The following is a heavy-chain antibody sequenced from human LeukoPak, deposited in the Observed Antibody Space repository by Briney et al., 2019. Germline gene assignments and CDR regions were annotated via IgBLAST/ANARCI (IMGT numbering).Heavy chain of an antibody. CDR2: ISVYSGNT. V-gene: IGHV1-18*01. Sequence: GASVKVSCKASGYTFSSYAITWVRQAPGQGLEWMGWISVYSGNTNYAQKFQGRVTMTTDTSTSTANMELRSLRSDDTAVYYCARDSGITNMFGGGRGSALEEPNDVFDIWGQGTMVIVSS. CDR3: ARDSGITNMFGGGRGSALEEPNDVFDI. J-gene: IGHJ3*02. CDR1: GYTFSSYA. D-gene: IGHD3-16*01.